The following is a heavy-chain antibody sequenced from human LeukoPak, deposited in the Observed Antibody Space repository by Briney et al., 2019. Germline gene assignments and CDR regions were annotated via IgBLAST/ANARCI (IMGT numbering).Heavy chain of an antibody. CDR3: ATDSPSAMVRGVIIGY. J-gene: IGHJ4*02. D-gene: IGHD3-10*01. CDR2: FDPEDGET. CDR1: GYTLTELS. Sequence: ASVKVSCKVSGYTLTELSMHWVRQAPGKGLEWMGGFDPEDGETIYAQKFQGRVTMTEDTSTDTAYMELSSLRSEDTAVYYCATDSPSAMVRGVIIGYWGQGTLVTVSS. V-gene: IGHV1-24*01.